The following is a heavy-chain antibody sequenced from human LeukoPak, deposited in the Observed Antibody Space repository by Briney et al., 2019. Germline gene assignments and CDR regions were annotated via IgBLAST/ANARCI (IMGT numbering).Heavy chain of an antibody. CDR3: ARDPSNSGYDYLYYFDY. CDR2: INPNSGGT. D-gene: IGHD5-12*01. CDR1: GYTFTGYY. J-gene: IGHJ4*02. Sequence: ASVKVSCKASGYTFTGYYMHWVRQAPGQGLEWMGWINPNSGGTNYAQKFQDRVTMTRDMSISTAYMELSRLGSDDTAVYYCARDPSNSGYDYLYYFDYWGQGTLVTVSS. V-gene: IGHV1-2*02.